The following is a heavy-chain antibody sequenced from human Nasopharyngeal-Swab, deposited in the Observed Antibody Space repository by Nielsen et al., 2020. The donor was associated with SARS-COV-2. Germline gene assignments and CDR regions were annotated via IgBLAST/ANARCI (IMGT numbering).Heavy chain of an antibody. J-gene: IGHJ4*02. D-gene: IGHD6-19*01. CDR1: GGSFSGYY. CDR3: ARHIGGRVSGWTY. V-gene: IGHV4-34*01. Sequence: SETLSLTCAVYGGSFSGYYWSWIRQPPGKGLEWIGEINQSGSTNYNPSLKSRVTISVDTSKNQFSLKLSSVTAADTAVYYCARHIGGRVSGWTYWGQGTLVTVSS. CDR2: INQSGST.